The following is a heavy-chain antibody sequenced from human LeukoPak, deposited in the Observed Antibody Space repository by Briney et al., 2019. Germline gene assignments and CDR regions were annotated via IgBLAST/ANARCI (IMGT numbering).Heavy chain of an antibody. CDR1: GGSISSGGYY. CDR3: ARGPFTREWELPCDY. V-gene: IGHV4-31*03. CDR2: IYYSGST. Sequence: PSETLSLTCTVSGGSISSGGYYWSWIRQHPGKGLEWIGYIYYSGSTYYNPSLKSRVTISVDTSKNQFSLKLSSVTAADTAVYYCARGPFTREWELPCDYWSQGTLVTVSS. D-gene: IGHD1-26*01. J-gene: IGHJ4*02.